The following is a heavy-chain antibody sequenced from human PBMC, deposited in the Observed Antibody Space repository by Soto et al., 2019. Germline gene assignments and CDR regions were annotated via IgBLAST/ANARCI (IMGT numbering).Heavy chain of an antibody. Sequence: ATLKVSCKASVYTFNNYDIHCVRPAPGHGLEWMGWMNPNSGNTGYAQNFRGRVTMTQNTAIGTAYMELSSLRSDDTATYYCTRAYGAETFDFWGQGTRVNVSS. J-gene: IGHJ5*01. V-gene: IGHV1-8*02. D-gene: IGHD3-10*01. CDR1: VYTFNNYD. CDR3: TRAYGAETFDF. CDR2: MNPNSGNT.